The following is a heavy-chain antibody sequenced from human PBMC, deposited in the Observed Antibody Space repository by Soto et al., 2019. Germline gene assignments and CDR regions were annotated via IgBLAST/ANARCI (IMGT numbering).Heavy chain of an antibody. CDR2: ISGGGGSR. V-gene: IGHV3-23*01. CDR3: VKGGDRHAYY. J-gene: IGHJ6*01. CDR1: A. Sequence: AVSRVRKTPGKGLEWVSGISGGGGSRNDADSVKGRITISRDNAKNTLYVEINSLRAEDTAVYYCVKGGDRHAYY.